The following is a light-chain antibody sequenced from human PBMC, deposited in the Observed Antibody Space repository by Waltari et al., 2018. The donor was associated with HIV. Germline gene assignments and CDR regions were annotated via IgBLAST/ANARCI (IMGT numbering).Light chain of an antibody. V-gene: IGKV1-5*03. CDR3: QQSYSTPLT. CDR2: NAS. CDR1: QSVSKW. Sequence: DIQMTQSPSTLSASVGDRVTISCRASQSVSKWLAWYRQKPGKAPKLLISNASSLETGVPSTFSGSGSGTDFTLTISSLQPEDFATYFCQQSYSTPLTFGPGTKLDI. J-gene: IGKJ3*01.